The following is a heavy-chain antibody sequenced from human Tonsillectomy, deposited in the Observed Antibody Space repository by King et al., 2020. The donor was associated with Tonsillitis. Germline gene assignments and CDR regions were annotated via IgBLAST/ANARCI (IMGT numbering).Heavy chain of an antibody. CDR2: ISAYNGDT. CDR3: ARDMWDLRMDV. V-gene: IGHV1-18*01. D-gene: IGHD1-26*01. CDR1: GYTFINYG. Sequence: QLVQSGAEVKKPGASVKVSCKASGYTFINYGISWVRQAPGQGLEWLGWISAYNGDTNYAQNLQGRVTMTTDTSTSTAYMELRSLRSDDTAVYYCARDMWDLRMDVWGKETTVTVSS. J-gene: IGHJ6*03.